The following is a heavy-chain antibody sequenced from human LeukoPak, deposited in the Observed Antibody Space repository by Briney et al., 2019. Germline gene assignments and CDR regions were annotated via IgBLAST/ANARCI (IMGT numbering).Heavy chain of an antibody. V-gene: IGHV3-23*01. Sequence: GGSLRLSCVASGFKFDRYAMTWVRQAPGKGLEWVSAISYSGNSPYYGDSVRGRFTISRDNSKNTVYLQMNSLRDEDTALYYGAKDSSVLPNALDLWGQGTMVTVSS. CDR2: ISYSGNSP. CDR3: AKDSSVLPNALDL. D-gene: IGHD4/OR15-4a*01. CDR1: GFKFDRYA. J-gene: IGHJ3*01.